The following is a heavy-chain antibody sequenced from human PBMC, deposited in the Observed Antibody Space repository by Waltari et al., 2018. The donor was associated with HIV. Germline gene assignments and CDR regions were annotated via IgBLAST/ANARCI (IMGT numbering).Heavy chain of an antibody. Sequence: QVQLVESGGGVVQTGRSRRLSCAASGFPFSRFVSHWVRQAPGKGLEWVAVISNDGSSKYYADSVKGRFTISRDNSKNTLYLHMNSLRAEDTAVYYCASPFYSDSTTYYYGLDYWGQGTLVTVSS. D-gene: IGHD3-22*01. J-gene: IGHJ4*02. CDR3: ASPFYSDSTTYYYGLDY. CDR2: ISNDGSSK. V-gene: IGHV3-30-3*01. CDR1: GFPFSRFV.